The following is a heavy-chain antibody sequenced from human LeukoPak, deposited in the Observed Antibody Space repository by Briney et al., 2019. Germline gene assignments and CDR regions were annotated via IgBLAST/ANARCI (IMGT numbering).Heavy chain of an antibody. CDR2: IYTSGST. D-gene: IGHD6-19*01. J-gene: IGHJ4*02. CDR3: ARDRRYSSGWYYFDY. CDR1: GGSISSYY. Sequence: SETLSLTCTVSGGSISSYYWSWIRQPAGKGLEWIGRIYTSGSTNYNPSLKSRVTMSVDTSKNQFSLKLSSVTAADMAVYYCARDRRYSSGWYYFDYWGQGTLVTVSS. V-gene: IGHV4-4*07.